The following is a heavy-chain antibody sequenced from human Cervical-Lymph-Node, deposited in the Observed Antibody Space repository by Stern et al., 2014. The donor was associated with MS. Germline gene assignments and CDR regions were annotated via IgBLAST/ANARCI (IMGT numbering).Heavy chain of an antibody. D-gene: IGHD2-15*01. CDR2: IIPILGLA. CDR1: GGTFSSSYA. Sequence: QVQLVQSGAEVKKPGSSMNVSCKTSGGTFSSSYAITWMRQAPGQGLEWMGRIIPILGLANYAQKFQGRVVITADKSTSTTYMELSSLTSEDTAVYYCARGVVSNRAAATLHNLFDTWGQGTLVTVSS. V-gene: IGHV1-69*09. J-gene: IGHJ5*02. CDR3: ARGVVSNRAAATLHNLFDT.